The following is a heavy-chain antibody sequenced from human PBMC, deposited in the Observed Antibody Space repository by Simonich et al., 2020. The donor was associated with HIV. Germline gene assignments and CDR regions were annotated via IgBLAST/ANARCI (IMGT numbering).Heavy chain of an antibody. J-gene: IGHJ4*01. CDR2: NYYSGTT. Sequence: QLLLQESGPGLVKPSETLSLTCSVSGGSISSSYYYWGWVRRPPGRGLEWIGSNYYSGTTYYNPAIKSRFSISVDTSKNQFSLKLTSVTAADTAVYYCARRGSGSSGSPRYFDSWGHGTLVTVSS. CDR1: GGSISSSYYY. V-gene: IGHV4-39*01. D-gene: IGHD3-10*01. CDR3: ARRGSGSSGSPRYFDS.